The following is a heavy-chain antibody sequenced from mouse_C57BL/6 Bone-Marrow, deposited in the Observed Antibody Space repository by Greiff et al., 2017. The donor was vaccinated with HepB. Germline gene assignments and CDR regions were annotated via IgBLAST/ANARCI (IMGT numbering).Heavy chain of an antibody. CDR2: IHPNSGST. D-gene: IGHD1-1*01. CDR1: GYTFTSYW. J-gene: IGHJ4*01. V-gene: IGHV1-64*01. CDR3: ASPHYYGSSDAMDY. Sequence: QVQLQQPGAELVKPGASVKLSCKASGYTFTSYWMHWVKQRPGQGLEWIGMIHPNSGSTKYNEKFKSKATLTVDKSSSTAYMQLSSLTSEDSAVYYCASPHYYGSSDAMDYWGQGTSVTVSS.